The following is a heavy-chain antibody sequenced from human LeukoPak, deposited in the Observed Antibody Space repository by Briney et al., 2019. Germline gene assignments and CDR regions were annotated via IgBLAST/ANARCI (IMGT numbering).Heavy chain of an antibody. V-gene: IGHV1-24*01. CDR1: GYTLTELS. J-gene: IGHJ6*04. Sequence: ASVKVSCKVSGYTLTELSTHWVRQAPGKGLEWMGGFDPEDGETIYAQKFQGRVTVTEDTSTDTAYMELSSLRSEDTAVYYCATDGGTGRTTATTFGSYYYYGMDVWGKGTTVTVSS. D-gene: IGHD4-17*01. CDR3: ATDGGTGRTTATTFGSYYYYGMDV. CDR2: FDPEDGET.